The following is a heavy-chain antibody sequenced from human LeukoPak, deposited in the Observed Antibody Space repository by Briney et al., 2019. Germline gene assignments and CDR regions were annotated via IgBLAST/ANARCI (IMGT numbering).Heavy chain of an antibody. J-gene: IGHJ4*02. D-gene: IGHD6-6*01. CDR3: AKHIAARPSYFDY. V-gene: IGHV3-23*01. Sequence: GGSLRLSCAASGFTFSNYAMSWVRQAPGKGLECVSVISDSGGSTDYADSVKGRFTISRDNSKNTLYLQMNSLRAEDTAVYYCAKHIAARPSYFDYWGQGTLVPVSS. CDR2: ISDSGGST. CDR1: GFTFSNYA.